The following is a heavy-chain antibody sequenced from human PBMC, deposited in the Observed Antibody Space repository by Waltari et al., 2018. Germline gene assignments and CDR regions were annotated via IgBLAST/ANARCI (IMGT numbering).Heavy chain of an antibody. CDR3: ASPSTYGDYVNY. Sequence: QLQLQESGPGLVKPSETLSLTCTVSGGSISSSSYYWGWIRQPPGKGLEWIGSIYYIGSTYYNPSLKSRVTISVDTSKNQFSLKLSSVTAADTAVYYCASPSTYGDYVNYWGQGTLVTVSS. J-gene: IGHJ4*02. D-gene: IGHD4-17*01. CDR2: IYYIGST. V-gene: IGHV4-39*01. CDR1: GGSISSSSYY.